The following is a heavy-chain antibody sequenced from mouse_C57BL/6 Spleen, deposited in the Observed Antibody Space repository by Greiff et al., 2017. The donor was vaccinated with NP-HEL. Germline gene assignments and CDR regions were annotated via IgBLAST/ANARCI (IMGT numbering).Heavy chain of an antibody. V-gene: IGHV1-4*01. J-gene: IGHJ4*01. D-gene: IGHD2-1*01. Sequence: QVQLQQSGAELARPGASVKMSCKASGYTFTSYTMHWVKQRPGQGLEWIGYINPSSGYTKYNQKFKDKATLTADKSSSTAYMQLSSLTSEDSAVYYCARSDGNYDVFDYAMDYWGQGTSVTVSS. CDR1: GYTFTSYT. CDR2: INPSSGYT. CDR3: ARSDGNYDVFDYAMDY.